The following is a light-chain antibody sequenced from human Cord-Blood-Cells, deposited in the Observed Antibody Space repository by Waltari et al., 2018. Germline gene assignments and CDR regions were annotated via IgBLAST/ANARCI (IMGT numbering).Light chain of an antibody. J-gene: IGLJ2*01. Sequence: QSALTQPASVSGSPGQSITISCTGTSSDVGSYNLVSWYQQHPGKAPKLMLYEGSKRPSGVSNRFSGSKSGNTASLTISGLQAEDEADYYCCSYAGRSTVVFGGGTKLTVL. CDR2: EGS. V-gene: IGLV2-23*01. CDR1: SSDVGSYNL. CDR3: CSYAGRSTVV.